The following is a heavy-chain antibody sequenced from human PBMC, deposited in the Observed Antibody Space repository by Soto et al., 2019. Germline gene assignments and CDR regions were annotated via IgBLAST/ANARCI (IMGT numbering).Heavy chain of an antibody. J-gene: IGHJ4*02. Sequence: GGSLRLSRAASGFTFSSYGKHWVRQAPVKGLEWVAVIWYDGSNKYYADSVKGRFTISRDNSKNTLYLQMNSLRAEDTAVYYCARDRKGYYGSGTADYWGQGTLVTVSS. V-gene: IGHV3-33*08. CDR3: ARDRKGYYGSGTADY. D-gene: IGHD3-10*01. CDR1: GFTFSSYG. CDR2: IWYDGSNK.